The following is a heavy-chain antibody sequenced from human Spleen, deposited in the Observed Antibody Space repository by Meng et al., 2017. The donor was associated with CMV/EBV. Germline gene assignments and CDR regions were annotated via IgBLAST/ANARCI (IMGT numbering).Heavy chain of an antibody. CDR3: AGLLGYCSSTSCYDGEINWFDP. Sequence: GESLKISCAASGFTFSSYDMHWVRQVTGKGLEWGSTIDSAGDTYDPDSVKGRFTISRENAKNSLYLQMNSLRAGDTAVYYCAGLLGYCSSTSCYDGEINWFDPWGQGTLVTVSS. CDR1: GFTFSSYD. CDR2: IDSAGDT. D-gene: IGHD2-2*01. J-gene: IGHJ5*02. V-gene: IGHV3-13*01.